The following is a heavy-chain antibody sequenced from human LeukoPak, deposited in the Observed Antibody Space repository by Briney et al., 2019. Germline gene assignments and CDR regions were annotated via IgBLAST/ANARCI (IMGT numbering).Heavy chain of an antibody. J-gene: IGHJ4*02. D-gene: IGHD3-16*02. CDR1: GFTFDDYA. Sequence: GGSLRLSCAASGFTFDDYAMHWVRQAPGKGLEWVSGISWNSGSIGYADSVKGRFTISRDNAKNSLYLQMNSLRAEDMASYYCAKAAGLRLGELSLDYWGQGTLVTVSS. V-gene: IGHV3-9*03. CDR2: ISWNSGSI. CDR3: AKAAGLRLGELSLDY.